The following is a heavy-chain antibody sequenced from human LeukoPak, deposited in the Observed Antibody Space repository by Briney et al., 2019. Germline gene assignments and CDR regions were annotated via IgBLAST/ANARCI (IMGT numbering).Heavy chain of an antibody. CDR2: IRYDGSNK. CDR3: AKEDIAVAGLGGFDY. J-gene: IGHJ4*02. V-gene: IGHV3-30*02. Sequence: SGGSLRLSCAASGFTFSSYAMHWVRQAPGKGLEWVAFIRYDGSNKYYADSVKGRFTISRDNSKNTLYLQMNSLRAEDTAVYYCAKEDIAVAGLGGFDYWGQGTLVTVSS. D-gene: IGHD6-19*01. CDR1: GFTFSSYA.